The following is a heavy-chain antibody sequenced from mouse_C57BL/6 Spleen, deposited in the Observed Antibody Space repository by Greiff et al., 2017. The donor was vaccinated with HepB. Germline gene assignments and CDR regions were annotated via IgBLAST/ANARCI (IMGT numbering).Heavy chain of an antibody. D-gene: IGHD1-1*01. V-gene: IGHV1-66*01. CDR3: AREGAPYYGSSYTY. CDR1: GYSFTSYY. Sequence: VKLMESGPELVKPGASVKISCKASGYSFTSYYIHWVKQRPGQGLEWIGWIYPGSGNTKYNEKFKGKATLTADTSSSTAYMQLSSLTSEDSAVYYCAREGAPYYGSSYTYWGQGTTLTVSS. CDR2: IYPGSGNT. J-gene: IGHJ2*01.